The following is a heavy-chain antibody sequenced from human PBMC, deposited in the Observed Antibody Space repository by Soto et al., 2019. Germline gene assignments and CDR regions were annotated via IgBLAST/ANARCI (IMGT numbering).Heavy chain of an antibody. CDR2: IWYDGNKK. CDR3: ARDLDYGADY. CDR1: GFTFSSYV. D-gene: IGHD4-17*01. J-gene: IGHJ4*02. Sequence: GGSLRLSCAASGFTFSSYVMHWVRQAPGKGLEWVAVIWYDGNKKYYTDSVKGRFTISRDNSKNTLYLQMNSLRAEDTAVYYCARDLDYGADYWGQGTLVTVSS. V-gene: IGHV3-33*01.